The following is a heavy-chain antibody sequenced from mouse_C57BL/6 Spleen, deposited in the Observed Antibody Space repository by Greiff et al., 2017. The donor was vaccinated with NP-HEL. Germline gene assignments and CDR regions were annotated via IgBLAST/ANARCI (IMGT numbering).Heavy chain of an antibody. J-gene: IGHJ1*03. CDR1: GFTFSSYG. D-gene: IGHD1-1*01. Sequence: VQLKESGGDLVKPGGSLKLSCAASGFTFSSYGMSWVRQTPDKRLEWVATISSGGSYTYYPDSVKGRFTISRDNAKNTLYLQMSSLKSEDTAMYDCARDYGSSYEYFDVWGTGTTVTVSS. CDR2: ISSGGSYT. V-gene: IGHV5-6*01. CDR3: ARDYGSSYEYFDV.